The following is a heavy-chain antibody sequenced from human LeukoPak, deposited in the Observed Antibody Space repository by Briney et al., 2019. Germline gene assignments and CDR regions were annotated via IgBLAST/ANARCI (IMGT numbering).Heavy chain of an antibody. D-gene: IGHD1-26*01. J-gene: IGHJ5*02. CDR2: IYYSGST. Sequence: SETLSLTCTASGGSISSYYWSWIRQYPGKRLEWIGYIYYSGSTNYNPSHKSRVTISVDTSKKQFSLMLSSVTAADTAVYYCARISGSIGWFDPWGQGTLVTVSS. CDR1: GGSISSYY. CDR3: ARISGSIGWFDP. V-gene: IGHV4-59*01.